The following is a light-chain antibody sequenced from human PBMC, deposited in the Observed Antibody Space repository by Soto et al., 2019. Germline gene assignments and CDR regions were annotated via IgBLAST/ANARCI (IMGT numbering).Light chain of an antibody. CDR1: QSVGSW. CDR2: KAS. Sequence: DIQMTQYPSTLSASVGDRVTITCRASQSVGSWLAWYQQKPGKAPKLLIYKASRLESGVPSRFSGSESGTEFTLTISNLQPDDFATYYCQQYHKFWPFGQGTKVAI. CDR3: QQYHKFWP. V-gene: IGKV1-5*03. J-gene: IGKJ1*01.